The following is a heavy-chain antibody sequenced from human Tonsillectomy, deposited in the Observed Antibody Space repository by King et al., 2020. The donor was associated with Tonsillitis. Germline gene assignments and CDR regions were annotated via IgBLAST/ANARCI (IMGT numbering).Heavy chain of an antibody. J-gene: IGHJ4*02. D-gene: IGHD6-19*01. V-gene: IGHV2-5*02. CDR3: ARRLSVAGTIFDS. CDR1: GFSLSTSVGG. CDR2: IYWDDTK. Sequence: TLKESGPTLVKPTQTLTLTCTFSGFSLSTSVGGVGWIRQPPGKALGWLALIYWDDTKRYNSSLKSRLTIAKDTSKNQVVLTVTNVDPVDTATYFCARRLSVAGTIFDSWGQGTLVTVSS.